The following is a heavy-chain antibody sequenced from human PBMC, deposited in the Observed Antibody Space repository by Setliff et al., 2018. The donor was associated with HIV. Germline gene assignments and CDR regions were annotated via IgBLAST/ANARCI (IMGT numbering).Heavy chain of an antibody. Sequence: GGSLRLSCAASGFTFSGYWMHWVRQAPGKGLVWVSRINSDGSSTTYADSVKGRFTISRDNAKNTLYPQMNSLRAEDTAVYYCARGGSNSWSPFDYWGQGTLVTVSS. CDR3: ARGGSNSWSPFDY. CDR1: GFTFSGYW. CDR2: INSDGSST. D-gene: IGHD6-13*01. J-gene: IGHJ4*02. V-gene: IGHV3-74*01.